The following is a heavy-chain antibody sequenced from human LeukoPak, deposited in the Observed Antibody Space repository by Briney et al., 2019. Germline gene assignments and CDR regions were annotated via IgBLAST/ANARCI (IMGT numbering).Heavy chain of an antibody. CDR1: GFTFSSYG. D-gene: IGHD1-26*01. CDR3: AKGWELTTRPFDY. J-gene: IGHJ4*02. V-gene: IGHV3-30*02. Sequence: GGSLRLSCAASGFTFSSYGMHWVRQAPGKGLEWLAFIRYDGSNKYYADSVKGRFTISRDNSKNTLYLQMNSLRAEDTAVYYCAKGWELTTRPFDYWGQGTLVTVSS. CDR2: IRYDGSNK.